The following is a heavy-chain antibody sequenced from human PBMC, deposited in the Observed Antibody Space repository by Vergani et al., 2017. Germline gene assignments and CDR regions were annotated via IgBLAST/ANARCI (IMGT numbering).Heavy chain of an antibody. Sequence: QVTLTESGPALVKPTQTLTLTCTFSGFSLSTSGMRVSWIRQPPGKALEWLARIDWDDDKFYSTSLKTRLTISKDTSKNQVVLTMTNMDPVDTATYYCVHRLGYFDWDGAFDVWGPGTMVTVSS. CDR3: VHRLGYFDWDGAFDV. V-gene: IGHV2-70*04. D-gene: IGHD3-9*01. CDR2: IDWDDDK. J-gene: IGHJ3*01. CDR1: GFSLSTSGMR.